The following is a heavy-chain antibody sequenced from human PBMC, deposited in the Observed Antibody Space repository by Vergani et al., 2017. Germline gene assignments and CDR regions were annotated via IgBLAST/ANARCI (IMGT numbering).Heavy chain of an antibody. J-gene: IGHJ6*02. CDR1: GGSFSGYY. CDR2: INHSGST. D-gene: IGHD2-2*01. V-gene: IGHV4-34*01. Sequence: QVQLQQWGAGLLKPSETLSLTCAVYGGSFSGYYWSWIRQPPGKGLEWIGEINHSGSTNYNPSLKSRVTISVDTSKNQFSLKLSSVTAADTAVYYCARSHDVVVPAASQAGYHKYYYYGMDVWGQGTTVTVSS. CDR3: ARSHDVVVPAASQAGYHKYYYYGMDV.